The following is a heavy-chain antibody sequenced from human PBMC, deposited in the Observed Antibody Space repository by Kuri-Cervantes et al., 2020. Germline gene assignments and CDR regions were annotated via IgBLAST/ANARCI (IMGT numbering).Heavy chain of an antibody. Sequence: GGSLRLSCAASGFTFSDHYMDWVRQAPGKGLEWVGRTRNKANSYTAEYAASVKGRFTISRDDSKNSLYLQMNSLKTEDTAVYYCARGTGWGGYYYYGMDVWGQGTTVTVSS. CDR2: TRNKANSYTA. CDR1: GFTFSDHY. V-gene: IGHV3-72*01. D-gene: IGHD6-19*01. CDR3: ARGTGWGGYYYYGMDV. J-gene: IGHJ6*02.